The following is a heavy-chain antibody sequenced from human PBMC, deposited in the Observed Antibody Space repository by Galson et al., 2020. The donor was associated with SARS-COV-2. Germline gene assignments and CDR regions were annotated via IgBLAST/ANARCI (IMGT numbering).Heavy chain of an antibody. CDR2: IVVGSGNT. CDR1: GFTFTSSA. V-gene: IGHV1-58*02. Sequence: SVKVSCKASGFTFTSSAMQWVRQARGQRLEWIGWIVVGSGNTNYAQKFQERVTITRDMSTSTAYMELSSLRSEDTAVYYCARDWALGPGYYGSGPPVGYWGQGTLVTVSS. J-gene: IGHJ4*02. CDR3: ARDWALGPGYYGSGPPVGY. D-gene: IGHD3-10*01.